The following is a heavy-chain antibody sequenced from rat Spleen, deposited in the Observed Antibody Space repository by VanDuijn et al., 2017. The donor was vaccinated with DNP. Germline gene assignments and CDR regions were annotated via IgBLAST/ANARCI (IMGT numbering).Heavy chain of an antibody. J-gene: IGHJ2*01. D-gene: IGHD1-11*01. CDR1: GFTFSDYA. CDR3: ARHGRRVFDY. CDR2: ISYFGDNT. Sequence: EVQLVESGGGLVQPGNSLKLSCAASGFTFSDYAMAWVRQSPKKGLEWVAYISYFGDNTYSGYSVKGRFTISRDNAKSTLYLQMNSLRSEDMATYYCARHGRRVFDYWGQGVMVTVSS. V-gene: IGHV5-22*01.